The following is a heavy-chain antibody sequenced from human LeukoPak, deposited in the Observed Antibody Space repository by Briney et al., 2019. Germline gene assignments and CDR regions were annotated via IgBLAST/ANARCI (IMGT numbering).Heavy chain of an antibody. J-gene: IGHJ1*01. CDR1: GFTFDDYA. CDR3: AKDIQAAVGTPYFQH. D-gene: IGHD6-13*01. CDR2: ISWDGGST. Sequence: PGGSLRLSCAASGFTFDDYAMQWLRQAPGKGLEWVSLISWDGGSTYYADSVKGRFTISRDNSKNSLYLQMNSLRAEDTALYYCAKDIQAAVGTPYFQHWGQGTLVTVSS. V-gene: IGHV3-43D*04.